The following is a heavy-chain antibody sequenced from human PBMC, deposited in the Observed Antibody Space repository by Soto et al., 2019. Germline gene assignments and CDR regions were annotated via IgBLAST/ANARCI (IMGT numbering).Heavy chain of an antibody. D-gene: IGHD3-10*01. V-gene: IGHV3-74*01. CDR3: ARGWFGPEV. CDR2: IDKVGTDS. CDR1: EFTFSGRS. J-gene: IGHJ6*03. Sequence: EVQLVESGGGLVQQWGSLRLSCAASEFTFSGRSVHWVRQAPGKGLVWVSGIDKVGTDSTYADSVKGRFTSSRANAKNTVYLQMNSLRVEDTAVYYCARGWFGPEVWGKGTTVTVSS.